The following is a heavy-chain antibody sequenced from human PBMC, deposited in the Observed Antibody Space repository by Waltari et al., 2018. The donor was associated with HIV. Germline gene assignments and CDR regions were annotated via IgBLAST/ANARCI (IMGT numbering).Heavy chain of an antibody. CDR2: IRSNGSTT. CDR3: ARDIQDDYGDAGAFDI. Sequence: EVQLVQSGGGLGQPGGSLRLSCAASGFTLSSYEMNWVRQAPGKGLEWVSYIRSNGSTTYYADSVKGRFTISKAKNSLYLQMNSLRAEDTAVYYCARDIQDDYGDAGAFDIWGQGTMITVSS. D-gene: IGHD4-17*01. V-gene: IGHV3-48*03. J-gene: IGHJ3*02. CDR1: GFTLSSYE.